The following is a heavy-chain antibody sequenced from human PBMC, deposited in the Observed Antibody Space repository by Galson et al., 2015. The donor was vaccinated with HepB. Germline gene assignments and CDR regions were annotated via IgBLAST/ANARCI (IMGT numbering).Heavy chain of an antibody. Sequence: SLRLSCAASGFTFSNAWMSWVRQTPGKGLEWVGRIKSNTDGGTTDYAAPVKGRFTISRDDSKNTLYLQMNSLKTEDTAVYYCTTYGGYRPYFGYWGQGTLVTVSS. J-gene: IGHJ4*02. CDR3: TTYGGYRPYFGY. V-gene: IGHV3-15*01. D-gene: IGHD4-17*01. CDR2: IKSNTDGGTT. CDR1: GFTFSNAW.